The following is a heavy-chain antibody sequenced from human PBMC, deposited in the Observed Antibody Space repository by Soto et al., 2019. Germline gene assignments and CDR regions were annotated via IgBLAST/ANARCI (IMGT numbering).Heavy chain of an antibody. V-gene: IGHV4-34*01. CDR2: INHSGST. D-gene: IGHD3-22*01. Sequence: PSETLSLTCAVYGGSFSGYYWSWIRQPPGKGLEWIGEINHSGSTNYNPSLKSRVTISVDTSKNQFSLKLSSVTAADTAVYYCARGLGSSGYKYWGQGTLVTVSS. CDR1: GGSFSGYY. J-gene: IGHJ4*02. CDR3: ARGLGSSGYKY.